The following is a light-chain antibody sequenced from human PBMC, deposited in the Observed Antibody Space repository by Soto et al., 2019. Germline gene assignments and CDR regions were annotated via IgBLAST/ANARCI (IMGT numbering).Light chain of an antibody. V-gene: IGKV3-20*01. Sequence: ETVLTQSPGTVSLSPGESATLSCRASQSIGKSYLAWFQHKPGQAPRLLIYGASTRATGIPDRFRGSGSGTDCTLTVSILESEDFAVYYCQQYAESPLTFGGGTKVEIK. CDR2: GAS. J-gene: IGKJ4*01. CDR1: QSIGKSY. CDR3: QQYAESPLT.